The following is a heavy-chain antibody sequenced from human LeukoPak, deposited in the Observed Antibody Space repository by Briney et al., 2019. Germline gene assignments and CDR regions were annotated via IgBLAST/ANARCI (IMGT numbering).Heavy chain of an antibody. V-gene: IGHV3-11*01. CDR3: ARALYGSSGYYDY. J-gene: IGHJ4*02. Sequence: GGSLRLSCAASGFNFSDHYMSWVRQTPGRPLEWVSYISGSGATLHHADSVKGRFTISRDNAKNSPSLQMNSLRAEDTALYYCARALYGSSGYYDYWGQGILVTVSS. D-gene: IGHD3-22*01. CDR1: GFNFSDHY. CDR2: ISGSGATL.